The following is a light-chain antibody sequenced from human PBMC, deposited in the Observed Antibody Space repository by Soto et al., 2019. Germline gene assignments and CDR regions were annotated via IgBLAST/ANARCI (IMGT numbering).Light chain of an antibody. CDR2: GAS. J-gene: IGKJ2*01. CDR1: QRIANNF. V-gene: IGKV3-20*01. Sequence: EVVLTQSPVTLSLSPGERATLSCRASQRIANNFLAWFQQKPGQPPTLLIYGASTRASGIPDRFSGSGSGTDFALTISRLEPGDFAVYYCQQYCRSPFTFGQGTKLQIK. CDR3: QQYCRSPFT.